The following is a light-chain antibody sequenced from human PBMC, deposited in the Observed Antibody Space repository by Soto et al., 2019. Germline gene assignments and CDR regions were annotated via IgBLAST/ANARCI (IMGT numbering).Light chain of an antibody. CDR2: WAS. Sequence: DIVMTQSPDSLAVSLGERATINCKSSQSVLYSSNNKNYLAWYQQKPGQPPKLLIYWASTRESGVPDRFSGGGSGTDFTLTISSLQAEDVAGYYCQQYYNTPPTFGQGTKVEIK. V-gene: IGKV4-1*01. CDR1: QSVLYSSNNKNY. J-gene: IGKJ1*01. CDR3: QQYYNTPPT.